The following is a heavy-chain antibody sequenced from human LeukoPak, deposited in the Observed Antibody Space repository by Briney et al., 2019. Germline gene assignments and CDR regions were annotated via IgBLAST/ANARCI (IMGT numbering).Heavy chain of an antibody. D-gene: IGHD4-17*01. Sequence: GESLKISCKGSGYSFTSYWIGWVRQVPGKGLEWMTIIYPGDSETRYSPSFQGQVIISADKSIGTMYLQWSSLKASNTAMYYCARALRTGQGDYVPVLWGQGTLLIVSS. V-gene: IGHV5-51*01. CDR2: IYPGDSET. J-gene: IGHJ4*02. CDR3: ARALRTGQGDYVPVL. CDR1: GYSFTSYW.